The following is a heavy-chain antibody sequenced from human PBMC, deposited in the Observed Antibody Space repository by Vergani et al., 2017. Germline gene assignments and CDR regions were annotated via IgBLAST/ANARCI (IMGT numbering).Heavy chain of an antibody. CDR2: ISSSGSTI. J-gene: IGHJ3*02. CDR1: GFTFSSYE. Sequence: EVQLVESGGGLVQPGGSLRLSCAASGFTFSSYEMNWVRQAPGKGLEWVSYISSSGSTIYYADSVKGRFTISRDNAKNSLYLQMNSLRAEDTAVYYCAREYSGSYRAFDIWGQGTMVTVSS. CDR3: AREYSGSYRAFDI. D-gene: IGHD1-26*01. V-gene: IGHV3-48*03.